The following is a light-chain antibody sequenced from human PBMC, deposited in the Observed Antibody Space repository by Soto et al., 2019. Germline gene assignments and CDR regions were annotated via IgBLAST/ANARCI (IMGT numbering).Light chain of an antibody. CDR1: QTISSW. CDR2: KAS. J-gene: IGKJ1*01. CDR3: QHYNSYSEA. V-gene: IGKV1-5*03. Sequence: DIPMTQSPSTLSGSVGDRVTITCRASQTISSWLAWYQQKPGKAPKLLIYKASTLKSGVPSRFSGSGSGTEFTLTISSLQPDDVATYYFQHYNSYSEAFGQGNKVELK.